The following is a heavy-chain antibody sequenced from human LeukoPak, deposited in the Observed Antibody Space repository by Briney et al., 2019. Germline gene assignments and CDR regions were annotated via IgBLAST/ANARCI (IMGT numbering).Heavy chain of an antibody. D-gene: IGHD1-26*01. Sequence: SETLSLTCTVSGGSISSYYWSWIRQPPGKGLEWIGYIYYSGSTNYNPSLKSRVTISVDTSKNQFSLKLSSVTAADTAAYYCARLESSGSSDYWGQGTLVTVSS. CDR1: GGSISSYY. J-gene: IGHJ4*02. CDR3: ARLESSGSSDY. V-gene: IGHV4-59*08. CDR2: IYYSGST.